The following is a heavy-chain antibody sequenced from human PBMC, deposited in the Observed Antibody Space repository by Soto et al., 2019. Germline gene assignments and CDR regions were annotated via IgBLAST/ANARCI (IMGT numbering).Heavy chain of an antibody. CDR3: VRESYPAKAFDI. J-gene: IGHJ3*02. V-gene: IGHV3-21*01. CDR2: IRSRSIDM. CDR1: GFTFSNYN. Sequence: EVQLVESGGGLVKPGESLRLSCAASGFTFSNYNINWVRQAPGKGLEWVSSIRSRSIDMYYADSVKGRFTITRDDAKNSLSRQMNGLRAEDTAVYFCVRESYPAKAFDIWGQGTMVTVSS. D-gene: IGHD2-2*01.